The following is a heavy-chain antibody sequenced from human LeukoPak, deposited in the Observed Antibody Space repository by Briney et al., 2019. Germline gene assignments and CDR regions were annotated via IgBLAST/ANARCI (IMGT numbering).Heavy chain of an antibody. V-gene: IGHV5-51*01. Sequence: GESLKISCKGSGYSFTSYWIGWVRQMPGKGLEWMGIIYPGDSDTRYSPSFQGQVTISADKSISTAYLQWSSLKASDTAMYYCARGPDYYGSGSCYNAPFDYWGQGTLVTVSS. D-gene: IGHD3-10*01. CDR1: GYSFTSYW. CDR3: ARGPDYYGSGSCYNAPFDY. J-gene: IGHJ4*02. CDR2: IYPGDSDT.